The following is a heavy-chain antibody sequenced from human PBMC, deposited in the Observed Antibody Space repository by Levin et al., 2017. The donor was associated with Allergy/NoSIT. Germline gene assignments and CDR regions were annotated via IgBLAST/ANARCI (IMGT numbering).Heavy chain of an antibody. V-gene: IGHV3-48*02. Sequence: GGSLRLSCAASGFTFSSYSMNWVRQAPGKGLEWVSYISSSSSTIYYADSVKGRFTISRDNAKNSLYLQMNSLRDEDTAVYYCAREVVAVAGTGGRFHDAFDIWGQGTMVTVSS. J-gene: IGHJ3*02. CDR1: GFTFSSYS. D-gene: IGHD6-19*01. CDR2: ISSSSSTI. CDR3: AREVVAVAGTGGRFHDAFDI.